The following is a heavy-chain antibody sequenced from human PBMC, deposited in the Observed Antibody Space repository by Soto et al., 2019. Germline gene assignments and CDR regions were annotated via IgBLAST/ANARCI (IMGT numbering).Heavy chain of an antibody. D-gene: IGHD6-19*01. CDR2: MYYSRST. J-gene: IGHJ6*02. CDR3: AIGSGEYYFGMDV. Sequence: QVQLQESGPGLVKPSQTLSLTCTVSGGSISSGGYYRSWIRQHPGKGLEWIGYMYYSRSTYYNPSLKSRVTISADTSKNQFSLKLNSVTAADTAVYYCAIGSGEYYFGMDVWGQGTTVTVSS. V-gene: IGHV4-31*03. CDR1: GGSISSGGYY.